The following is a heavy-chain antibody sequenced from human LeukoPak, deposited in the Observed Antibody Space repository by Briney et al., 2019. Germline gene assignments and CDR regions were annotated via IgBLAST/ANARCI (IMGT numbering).Heavy chain of an antibody. CDR3: ANLVPAATVNY. Sequence: GGSLXLSCAASGFTFSSYSMNWVRQTPGKGLEWVSYISSTSSTIYYADSVKGRFTITRDNAKNSLYLQMNSLRAEDTAVYYCANLVPAATVNYWGQGTLVTVSS. J-gene: IGHJ4*02. V-gene: IGHV3-48*01. CDR1: GFTFSSYS. CDR2: ISSTSSTI. D-gene: IGHD2-2*01.